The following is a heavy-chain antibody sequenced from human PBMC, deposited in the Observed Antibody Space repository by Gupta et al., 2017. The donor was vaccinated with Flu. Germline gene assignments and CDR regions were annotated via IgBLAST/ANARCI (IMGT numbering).Heavy chain of an antibody. CDR3: ATIGRSEKELGYFDC. D-gene: IGHD1-26*01. CDR2: IYYSGST. CDR1: GGSISSYY. Sequence: QVQLQESGPGLVKPSETLSLTCTVSGGSISSYYWSWIRQPPGKGLEWIGYIYYSGSTNYNPSLKSRVTISVDTSKNQFALKLSSVTAADTAVYYCATIGRSEKELGYFDCGGQGTLVTVSS. J-gene: IGHJ4*02. V-gene: IGHV4-59*08.